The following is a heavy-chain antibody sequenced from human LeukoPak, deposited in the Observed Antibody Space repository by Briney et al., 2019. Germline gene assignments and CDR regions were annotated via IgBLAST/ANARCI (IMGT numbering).Heavy chain of an antibody. CDR3: ARDRGTWNDDGFDY. J-gene: IGHJ4*02. D-gene: IGHD1-1*01. CDR2: IYRTGST. Sequence: SETLSLTCTVSGGSINSGSYYWSWIRQPAGKGLEWIGRIYRTGSTNYNPSLKSRVTISVDTSKNQFSLKLSSVTAADTAVYYCARDRGTWNDDGFDYWGQGTLVTVSS. V-gene: IGHV4-61*02. CDR1: GGSINSGSYY.